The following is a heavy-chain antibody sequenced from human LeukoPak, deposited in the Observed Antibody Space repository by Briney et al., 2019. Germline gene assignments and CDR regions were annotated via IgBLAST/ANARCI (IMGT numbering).Heavy chain of an antibody. J-gene: IGHJ6*02. CDR2: INAGNGNT. D-gene: IGHD1-20*01. CDR1: GYTFTSYA. CDR3: ARDDFITGNYYYGMDV. V-gene: IGHV1-3*01. Sequence: GASVKVSCKASGYTFTSYAMHWVRQAPGQRLEWMGWINAGNGNTKYSQKFQGRVTITRDTSASTAYMELSSLRSEDTAVYYCARDDFITGNYYYGMDVWGRGTLVTVS.